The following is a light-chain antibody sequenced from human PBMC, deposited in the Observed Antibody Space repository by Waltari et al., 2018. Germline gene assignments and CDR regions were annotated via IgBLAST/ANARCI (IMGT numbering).Light chain of an antibody. CDR2: KAS. CDR3: QQYNNYPFT. V-gene: IGKV1-5*03. CDR1: QRISSW. J-gene: IGKJ3*01. Sequence: DIQMTQSPSTLSASVGDRVTITCRASQRISSWLAWYQQKPGKAPKLLIYKASSLESGVPSRFSGSGSGTEFTLTISSLQPDDFATYYCQQYNNYPFTFGPGTKVDIK.